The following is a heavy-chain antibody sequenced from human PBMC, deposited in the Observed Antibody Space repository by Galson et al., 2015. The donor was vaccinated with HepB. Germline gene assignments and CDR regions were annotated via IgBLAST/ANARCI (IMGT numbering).Heavy chain of an antibody. J-gene: IGHJ4*02. CDR2: IKRDGSAK. CDR1: GFTYSNDW. D-gene: IGHD6-19*01. Sequence: SLRLSCAVSGFTYSNDWLSWVRQAPGKGLEWVANIKRDGSAKYYVDSVKGQFSISRDNANNSLYLQMNSMRVENTAVYCCARDHAVDGIDFLGRGTLVTVSS. V-gene: IGHV3-7*03. CDR3: ARDHAVDGIDF.